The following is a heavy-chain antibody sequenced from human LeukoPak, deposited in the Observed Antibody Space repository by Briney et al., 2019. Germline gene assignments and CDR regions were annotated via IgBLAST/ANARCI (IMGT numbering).Heavy chain of an antibody. Sequence: ASVKVSCKASGGTFSSYAISWVRQAPGQGLEWMGGIIPIFGTANYAQKFQGRVTITADESTSTAYMELSSLRSDDTAVYYCARVFTRGYLRGGSDYWGQGTLVTVSS. J-gene: IGHJ4*02. CDR2: IIPIFGTA. CDR3: ARVFTRGYLRGGSDY. V-gene: IGHV1-69*13. D-gene: IGHD5-18*01. CDR1: GGTFSSYA.